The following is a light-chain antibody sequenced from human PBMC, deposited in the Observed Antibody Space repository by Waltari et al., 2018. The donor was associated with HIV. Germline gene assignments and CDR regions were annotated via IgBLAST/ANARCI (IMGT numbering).Light chain of an antibody. Sequence: VLTQSPDTLSLSPGDTAFLSCRASQPVSGNFLAWYQQTPGQAPTLLISGASGRATGIPGRFSGSGSGTDFTLTITTLEPEDFAVYYCQQYGSLPRTFGQGTRVEIK. V-gene: IGKV3-20*01. CDR2: GAS. J-gene: IGKJ1*01. CDR1: QPVSGNF. CDR3: QQYGSLPRT.